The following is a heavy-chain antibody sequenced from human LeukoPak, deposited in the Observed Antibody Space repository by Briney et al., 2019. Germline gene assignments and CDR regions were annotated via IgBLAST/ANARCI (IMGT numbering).Heavy chain of an antibody. Sequence: GGSLRLSCAASGFTFSSYWMHWVRQAPGKGLVWVSRINRDGSSTSYADSVKGRFTISRDNAKNTLYLQMNSLRAEGTALYYCARAWDFDYWGQGTLVTVSS. D-gene: IGHD7-27*01. J-gene: IGHJ4*02. CDR1: GFTFSSYW. CDR2: INRDGSST. CDR3: ARAWDFDY. V-gene: IGHV3-74*01.